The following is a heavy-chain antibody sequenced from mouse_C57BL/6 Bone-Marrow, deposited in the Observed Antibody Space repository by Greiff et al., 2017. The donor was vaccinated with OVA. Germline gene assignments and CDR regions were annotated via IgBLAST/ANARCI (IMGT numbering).Heavy chain of an antibody. CDR3: ARLSEGYYYYGD. CDR1: GFTFSSYG. J-gene: IGHJ2*01. V-gene: IGHV5-6*01. Sequence: EVMLVESGVDLVKPGGSLKLSCAASGFTFSSYGMSWVRQTPDKRLEWVATISSGGSYTYYPDSVKGRFTISRDNAKNTLYLQMSSLKYEDTTVYYCARLSEGYYYYGDWGQGTTLTVSS. CDR2: ISSGGSYT. D-gene: IGHD2-3*01.